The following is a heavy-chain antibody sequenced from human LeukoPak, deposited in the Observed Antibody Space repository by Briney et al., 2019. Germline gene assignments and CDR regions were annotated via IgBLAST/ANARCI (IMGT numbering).Heavy chain of an antibody. CDR2: INPNSGGT. J-gene: IGHJ3*02. CDR1: GYTFTGYY. D-gene: IGHD4-23*01. Sequence: ASVKVSCKASGYTFTGYYMHWVRQAPGQGLEWMGWINPNSGGTNYAQKFQGRVTMTRDTSISTAYMELSRLRSDDTAVYYCGRGWKLGWEVFDIWGKGQMVTVS. V-gene: IGHV1-2*02. CDR3: GRGWKLGWEVFDI.